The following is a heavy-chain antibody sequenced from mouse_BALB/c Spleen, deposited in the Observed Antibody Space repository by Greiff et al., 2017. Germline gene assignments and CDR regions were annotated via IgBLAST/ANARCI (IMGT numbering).Heavy chain of an antibody. V-gene: IGHV5-17*02. CDR2: ISSGSSTI. CDR3: ARSGGKGRMDY. D-gene: IGHD1-3*01. CDR1: GFTFSSFG. J-gene: IGHJ4*01. Sequence: EVKVVESGGGLVQPGGSRKLSCAASGFTFSSFGMHWVRQAPEKGLEWVAYISSGSSTIYYADTVKGRFTISRDNPKNTLFLQMTSLRSEDTAMYYCARSGGKGRMDYWGQGTSVTVSS.